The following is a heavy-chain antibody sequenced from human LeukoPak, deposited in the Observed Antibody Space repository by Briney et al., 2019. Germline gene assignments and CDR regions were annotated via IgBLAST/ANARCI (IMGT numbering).Heavy chain of an antibody. CDR1: GGSISSYY. D-gene: IGHD6-13*01. CDR2: IYYSGST. V-gene: IGHV4-59*01. CDR3: ARGEAYSRRWYSH. J-gene: IGHJ4*02. Sequence: SETLSLTCTVSGGSISSYYWSWIRQPPGKGLEWIGYIYYSGSTNYNPSLKSRVTISVDTSKNQFSLKLSSVTAADTAVYYCARGEAYSRRWYSHWGQGTLVTVSS.